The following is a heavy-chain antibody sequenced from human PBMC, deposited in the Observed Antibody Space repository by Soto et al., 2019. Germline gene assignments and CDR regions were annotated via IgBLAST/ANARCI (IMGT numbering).Heavy chain of an antibody. CDR3: ARENGPQVEFWSKIPKGGFDT. Sequence: EVQLVESGGGLVKPGGFLRLSCAASGFSFRSYTLHWFRQAPGAGLEWVSSISGSSSYEFYADSVKGRFTISRDNDDNLLFLKMNNLRDEDTALYFCARENGPQVEFWSKIPKGGFDTWGQGTQVSVSS. J-gene: IGHJ4*02. D-gene: IGHD3-3*01. V-gene: IGHV3-21*06. CDR2: ISGSSSYE. CDR1: GFSFRSYT.